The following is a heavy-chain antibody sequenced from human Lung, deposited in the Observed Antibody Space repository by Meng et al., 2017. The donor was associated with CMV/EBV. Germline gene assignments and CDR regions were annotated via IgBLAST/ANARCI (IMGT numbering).Heavy chain of an antibody. CDR3: ARESVGWGYYGDYERYFDY. J-gene: IGHJ4*02. CDR2: INSDGSST. CDR1: GFTFSSYW. V-gene: IGHV3-74*01. Sequence: GESXKISXAASGFTFSSYWMHWVRQAPGKGLVWVSRINSDGSSTSYADSVKGRFTISRDNAKNTLYLQMNSLRAEDTAVYYCARESVGWGYYGDYERYFDYWGQGTLVTVSS. D-gene: IGHD4-17*01.